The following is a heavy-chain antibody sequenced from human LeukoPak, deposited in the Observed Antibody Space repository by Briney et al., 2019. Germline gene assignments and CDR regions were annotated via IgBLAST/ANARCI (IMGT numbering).Heavy chain of an antibody. CDR3: ASLFYRRDY. V-gene: IGHV4-38-2*02. J-gene: IGHJ4*02. D-gene: IGHD1-26*01. Sequence: SETLSLTCTVSGYSISSGYYWGWIRQPPGKGLEWIGSIYHSGSTYYNPSLKSRVTISVDTSKNQFSLKLSSVTAADTAVYYCASLFYRRDYWGQGTLVTVSS. CDR2: IYHSGST. CDR1: GYSISSGYY.